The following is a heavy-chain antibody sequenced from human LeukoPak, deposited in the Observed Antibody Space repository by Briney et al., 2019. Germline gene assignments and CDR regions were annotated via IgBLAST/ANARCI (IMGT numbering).Heavy chain of an antibody. V-gene: IGHV3-23*01. J-gene: IGHJ4*02. Sequence: GGSLRLSCAASGFTFSSHAMSWVRQAPGKGLEWVSSISGTGDTTHYADSVKGRFTISRDNFETTLYLQMNSLRAEDTAVYYCAKALRVMYFYDSSGYYYTPFGYWGQGTLVTVSS. D-gene: IGHD3-22*01. CDR1: GFTFSSHA. CDR2: ISGTGDTT. CDR3: AKALRVMYFYDSSGYYYTPFGY.